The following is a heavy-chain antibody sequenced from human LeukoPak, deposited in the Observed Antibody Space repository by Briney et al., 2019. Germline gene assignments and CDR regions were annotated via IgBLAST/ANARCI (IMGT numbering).Heavy chain of an antibody. CDR2: IYYSGST. Sequence: PSETLSLTCTVSGGSISSYYRSWLRQPPGKGLEWIGYIYYSGSTNYNPSLKSRVTISLDTSKNQFSLKLSSLTAADTAVYYCARRVAGESRAFDIWGQGTMVTVSS. J-gene: IGHJ3*02. CDR1: GGSISSYY. D-gene: IGHD3-10*01. V-gene: IGHV4-59*01. CDR3: ARRVAGESRAFDI.